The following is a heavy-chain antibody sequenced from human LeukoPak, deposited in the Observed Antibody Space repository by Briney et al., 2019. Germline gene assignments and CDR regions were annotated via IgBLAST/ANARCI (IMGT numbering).Heavy chain of an antibody. V-gene: IGHV7-4-1*02. J-gene: IGHJ4*02. Sequence: ASVKVSCKASGYTFTNYAMTWVRQAPGEGLEWMGWINTNTGNPTYAQGFTGRFVFSLDTSVSTAYLQISSLKAEDTAVYYCARSRYRIAAAGLGDYWGQGTLLTVSS. CDR1: GYTFTNYA. CDR3: ARSRYRIAAAGLGDY. D-gene: IGHD6-13*01. CDR2: INTNTGNP.